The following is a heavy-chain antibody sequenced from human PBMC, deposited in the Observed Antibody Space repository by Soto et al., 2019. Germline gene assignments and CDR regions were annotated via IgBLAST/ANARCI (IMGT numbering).Heavy chain of an antibody. CDR3: ARDFLRYFGPFDP. CDR1: GFTFSSYS. D-gene: IGHD3-9*01. J-gene: IGHJ5*02. Sequence: GGSLRLSCAASGFTFSSYSMNWVRQAPGKGLEWVSSISSSSSYIYYADSVKGRFTISRDNAKNSLYLQMNSLRAEDTAVYYCARDFLRYFGPFDPWGQGTLVTVSS. CDR2: ISSSSSYI. V-gene: IGHV3-21*01.